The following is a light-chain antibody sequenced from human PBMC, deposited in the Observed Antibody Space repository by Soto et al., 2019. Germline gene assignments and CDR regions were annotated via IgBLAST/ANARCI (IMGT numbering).Light chain of an antibody. CDR3: QHYSFYPWT. CDR2: KAS. J-gene: IGKJ1*01. Sequence: DIQMTQSPSTLSASVGDRVTITCRASQSAGPWLAWDQHKPGQAPKLLIYKASNVQRGVASTFSGSGAGTEFTLTISSLQPDDFATYSCQHYSFYPWTFGRGTKVEIK. CDR1: QSAGPW. V-gene: IGKV1-5*03.